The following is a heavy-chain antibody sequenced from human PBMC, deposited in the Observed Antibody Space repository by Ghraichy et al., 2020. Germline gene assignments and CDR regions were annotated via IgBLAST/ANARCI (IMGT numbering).Heavy chain of an antibody. CDR2: ITGSGSDS. J-gene: IGHJ4*02. CDR3: AKYDYGAL. Sequence: GGSLRLSCKASGFTLSSYVMSWVRQAPGKGLECVSAITGSGSDSYYADSVRGRFTISRDNTKNTLYLQMSSLRAEDAAIYYCAKYDYGALWGQGTLVTVS. D-gene: IGHD4-17*01. V-gene: IGHV3-23*01. CDR1: GFTLSSYV.